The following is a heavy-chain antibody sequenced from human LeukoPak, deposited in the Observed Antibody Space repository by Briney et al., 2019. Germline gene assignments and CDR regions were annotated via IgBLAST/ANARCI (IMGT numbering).Heavy chain of an antibody. Sequence: GGSLRLSCAASGFTFSSYSMNWVRQAPGMGLEWVSSISSSSHYIYYADSVKGRFTISRDNAKNSLYLQMNSLRAEETAVYYCAKERSRGGDCLDYWGQGTLVTVSS. J-gene: IGHJ4*02. D-gene: IGHD2-21*02. CDR3: AKERSRGGDCLDY. CDR1: GFTFSSYS. V-gene: IGHV3-21*04. CDR2: ISSSSHYI.